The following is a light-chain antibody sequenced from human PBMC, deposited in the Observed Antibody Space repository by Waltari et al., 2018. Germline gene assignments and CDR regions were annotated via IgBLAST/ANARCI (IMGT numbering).Light chain of an antibody. CDR2: AVS. V-gene: IGLV2-23*02. CDR3: SSYAGSSKGV. CDR1: SSDVGNDNS. J-gene: IGLJ2*01. Sequence: QSALTQPASVSGSPGQSITIPCTGTSSDVGNDNSFPTYQQHPGKSPKFIIYAVSKRPSGVSDRFSGSKSGDMASLTISGLQPEDEAEYFCSSYAGSSKGVFGGGTKVTVL.